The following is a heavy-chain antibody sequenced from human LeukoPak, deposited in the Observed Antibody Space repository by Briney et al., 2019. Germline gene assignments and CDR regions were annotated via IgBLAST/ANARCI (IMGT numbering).Heavy chain of an antibody. D-gene: IGHD5-12*01. J-gene: IGHJ4*02. CDR1: GFTVSSNY. CDR3: AKEVRYSGYAIYYFDY. Sequence: PGGSLRLSCAASGFTVSSNYMSWVRQAPGKGLEWVSAISGSGGSTYYADSVKGRFTISRDNSKNTLYLQMNSLRAEDTAVYYCAKEVRYSGYAIYYFDYWGQGTLVTVSS. CDR2: ISGSGGST. V-gene: IGHV3-23*01.